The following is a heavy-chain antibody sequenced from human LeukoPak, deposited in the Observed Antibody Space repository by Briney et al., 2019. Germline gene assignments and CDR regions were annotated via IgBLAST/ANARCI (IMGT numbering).Heavy chain of an antibody. CDR1: GGSFSGYY. J-gene: IGHJ5*02. D-gene: IGHD1-1*01. Sequence: SETLSLTCAVYGGSFSGYYWSWIRQPPGKGLEWIGEINHSGSTNYNPSLKSRVTISVDTSKNQFSLKLSSVTAADTAVYYCARGGRFTYKRNLFDPWGQGTLVTVSS. CDR3: ARGGRFTYKRNLFDP. CDR2: INHSGST. V-gene: IGHV4-34*01.